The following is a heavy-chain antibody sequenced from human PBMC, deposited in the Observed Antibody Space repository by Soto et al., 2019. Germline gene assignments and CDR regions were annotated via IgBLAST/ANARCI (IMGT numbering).Heavy chain of an antibody. D-gene: IGHD2-2*01. CDR2: VWYDGTNK. V-gene: IGHV3-33*01. J-gene: IGHJ4*02. CDR3: VRGTSTSPDY. Sequence: PGGSLRLSCAASGFTFSSYCMHWVRQAPGKGLEWVAVVWYDGTNKNYADSVKGRFTISRDNSKNTLYLQMNSLRAEDTAVYYCVRGTSTSPDYWGQGTLVTVSS. CDR1: GFTFSSYC.